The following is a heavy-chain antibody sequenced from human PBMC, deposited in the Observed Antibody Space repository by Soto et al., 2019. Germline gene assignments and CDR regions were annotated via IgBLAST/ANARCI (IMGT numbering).Heavy chain of an antibody. V-gene: IGHV5-10-1*01. D-gene: IGHD3-3*01. CDR1: GYSFTSYW. CDR2: IDPSDSYT. Sequence: PGESLKISCKGSGYSFTSYWISWVRQMPGKGLEWMGRIDPSDSYTNYSPSFQGHVTISADKSISTAYLQWSSLKASDTAMYYCARPLKAYDFWSGYYTYWFDPWGQGTLVNVSS. J-gene: IGHJ5*02. CDR3: ARPLKAYDFWSGYYTYWFDP.